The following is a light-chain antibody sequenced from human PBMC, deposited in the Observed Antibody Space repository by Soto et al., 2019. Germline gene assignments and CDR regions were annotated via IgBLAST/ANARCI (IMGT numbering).Light chain of an antibody. V-gene: IGLV1-47*01. CDR2: KTN. Sequence: QSVLTQPPSASGTPGQGITMSCSGGYYNIGKNLVYWYQQRPGTAPKLLIYKTNQRPSGVPDRFSGSKSGSSASLAISGLRSEDEADYSCAAWDDSLSAWVFGRGTKLTVL. CDR3: AAWDDSLSAWV. CDR1: YYNIGKNL. J-gene: IGLJ3*02.